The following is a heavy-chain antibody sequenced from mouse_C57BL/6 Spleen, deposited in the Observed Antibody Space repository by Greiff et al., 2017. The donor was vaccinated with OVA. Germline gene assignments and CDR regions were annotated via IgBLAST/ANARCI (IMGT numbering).Heavy chain of an antibody. CDR3: ARRGDYDSWFAY. V-gene: IGHV5-6*01. CDR1: GFTFSSYG. D-gene: IGHD2-4*01. Sequence: EVQLVESGGDLVKPGGSLKLSCAASGFTFSSYGMSWVRQTPDKRLEWVATISSGGSYTYYPDSVKGRFTISRDNAKNTLYLQMSSLKSEDTAMXYCARRGDYDSWFAYWGQGTLVTVSA. CDR2: ISSGGSYT. J-gene: IGHJ3*01.